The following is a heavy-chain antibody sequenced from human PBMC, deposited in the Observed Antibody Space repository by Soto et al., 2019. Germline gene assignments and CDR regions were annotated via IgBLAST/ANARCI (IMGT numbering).Heavy chain of an antibody. Sequence: ETLSLTCTVSGGAIRNSIYYWGWIRQPPGKGLEWIGTIYYDGSVAYSPSLKSRVTLSVDTSRNHFSVKINSVTAADTAVYFCARHRIAVAGPLDYWGQGTLVTVSS. CDR1: GGAIRNSIYY. CDR2: IYYDGSV. J-gene: IGHJ4*02. D-gene: IGHD6-19*01. CDR3: ARHRIAVAGPLDY. V-gene: IGHV4-39*01.